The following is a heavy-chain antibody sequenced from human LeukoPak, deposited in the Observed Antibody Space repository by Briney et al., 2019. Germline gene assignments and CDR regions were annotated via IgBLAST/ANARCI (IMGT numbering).Heavy chain of an antibody. CDR3: ARDLRAAAGNWFDP. J-gene: IGHJ5*02. V-gene: IGHV1-18*01. CDR1: GYTFTSYG. Sequence: ASVKVSCKASGYTFTSYGISWVRQAPGQGLEWMGWVSAYNGNTNYAQKLQGRVTMTTDTSTSTAYMELRSLRSDDTAVYYCARDLRAAAGNWFDPWGQGTLVTVSS. D-gene: IGHD6-13*01. CDR2: VSAYNGNT.